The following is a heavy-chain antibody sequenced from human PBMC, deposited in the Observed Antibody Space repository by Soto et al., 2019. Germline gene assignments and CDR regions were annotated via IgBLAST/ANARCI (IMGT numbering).Heavy chain of an antibody. CDR3: ARERGCSGDSCYFFDY. CDR1: GYTFTSYD. V-gene: IGHV1-8*01. CDR2: MNLHSGNT. D-gene: IGHD2-15*01. Sequence: QVQLVQSGAEVKKPGASVKVSCKASGYTFTSYDINWVRQATGQGLEWMGWMNLHSGNTGYAQKFQGRVTMTRNTSISTAYMELSSLRSEDTAVYYCARERGCSGDSCYFFDYWGQGTLVTVSS. J-gene: IGHJ4*02.